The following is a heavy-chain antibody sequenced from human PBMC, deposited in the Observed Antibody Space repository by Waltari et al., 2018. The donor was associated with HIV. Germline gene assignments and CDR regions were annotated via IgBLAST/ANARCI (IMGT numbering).Heavy chain of an antibody. CDR2: MNPNSKKT. CDR1: GYTFTSFD. J-gene: IGHJ4*02. CDR3: ARTFNGDLDY. D-gene: IGHD2-21*02. Sequence: QVQLVQSGAEVKKPGAAVTVSCKASGYTFTSFDINWVRKATGQGPEWMGWMNPNSKKTGFAQKFQGRISMTRNTSIGTAYMELSSLRSLDTDVYYCARTFNGDLDYWGQGTLVTVS. V-gene: IGHV1-8*01.